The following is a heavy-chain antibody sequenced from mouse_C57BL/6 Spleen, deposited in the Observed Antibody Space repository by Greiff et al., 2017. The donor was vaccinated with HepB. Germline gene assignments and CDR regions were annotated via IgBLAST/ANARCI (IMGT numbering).Heavy chain of an antibody. CDR1: GYTFTDYE. CDR3: TRGEDYSYAMDY. Sequence: QVQLQQSGAELVRPGASVTLSCKASGYTFTDYEMHWVKQTPVHGLEWIGAIDPETGGTAYNQKFKGKAILTADKSSSTAYMELRSLTSEDSAVYYCTRGEDYSYAMDYWGQGTSVTVSS. CDR2: IDPETGGT. V-gene: IGHV1-15*01. D-gene: IGHD2-4*01. J-gene: IGHJ4*01.